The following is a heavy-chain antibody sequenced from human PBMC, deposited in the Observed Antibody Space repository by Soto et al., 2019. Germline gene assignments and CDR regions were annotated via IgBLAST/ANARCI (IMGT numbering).Heavy chain of an antibody. CDR2: IYYRGST. CDR1: GGSITSGGYY. V-gene: IGHV4-61*08. Sequence: SETLSLTCSVSGGSITSGGYYWSWIRQPPGKELERIGYIYYRGSTNYNHSLTKRVNISVDTSKNQFSMKLSSVTAADTAVYFCARHRYSYGVYYFDYWGQGTLVTVSS. CDR3: ARHRYSYGVYYFDY. J-gene: IGHJ4*02. D-gene: IGHD5-18*01.